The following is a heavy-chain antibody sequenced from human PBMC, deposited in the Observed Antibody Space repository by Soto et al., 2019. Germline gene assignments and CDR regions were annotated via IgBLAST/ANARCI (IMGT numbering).Heavy chain of an antibody. J-gene: IGHJ6*03. CDR1: GFTFSSSW. Sequence: PGGSLRLSCAASGFTFSSSWMHWVRQAPGKGLVWVSRVSGDGSSTNYADSVKGRFTISRDNAKNTLYLQMNSLRAEDTAVYYCAGLGITIFGVVITPPYYMDVWGKGTTVTVSS. V-gene: IGHV3-74*01. CDR3: AGLGITIFGVVITPPYYMDV. D-gene: IGHD3-3*01. CDR2: VSGDGSST.